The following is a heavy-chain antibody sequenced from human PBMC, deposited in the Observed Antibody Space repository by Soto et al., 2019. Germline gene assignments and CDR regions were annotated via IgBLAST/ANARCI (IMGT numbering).Heavy chain of an antibody. J-gene: IGHJ4*02. CDR1: GFTFSGPA. D-gene: IGHD1-26*01. CDR2: IRTEPYSYAA. Sequence: GGSLRLSCAASGFTFSGPAMQWVRQASGKGLEWVGRIRTEPYSYAAAYAASVKGRFTIFRDDSKNTEYLQMNSLKTEDTAVYYCTRLVEQESGYSDYWGQGTLVTVSS. CDR3: TRLVEQESGYSDY. V-gene: IGHV3-73*01.